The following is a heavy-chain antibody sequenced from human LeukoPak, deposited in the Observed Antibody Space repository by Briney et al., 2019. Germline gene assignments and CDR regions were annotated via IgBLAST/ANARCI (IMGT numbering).Heavy chain of an antibody. CDR3: ATPLDYYDTSGYHQGGD. CDR2: IKQDGSVK. Sequence: PGGSLRLSCAASGFTFSNFWMNWVRQAPGKGLEWVANIKQDGSVKHYVDSVKGRFTISRDNTKNSLYLQMNSLRAEDTAVYYCATPLDYYDTSGYHQGGDWGQGTLVTVSS. V-gene: IGHV3-7*03. CDR1: GFTFSNFW. J-gene: IGHJ4*02. D-gene: IGHD3-22*01.